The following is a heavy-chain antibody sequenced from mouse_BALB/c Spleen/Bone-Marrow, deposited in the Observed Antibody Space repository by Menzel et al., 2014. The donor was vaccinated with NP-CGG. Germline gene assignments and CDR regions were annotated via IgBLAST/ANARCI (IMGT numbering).Heavy chain of an antibody. D-gene: IGHD2-14*01. V-gene: IGHV2-9*02. CDR3: ARGQEVRRIAY. CDR1: GFSLTSYG. J-gene: IGHJ3*01. Sequence: VKLVESGPGLVAPSQSLSITCTVSGFSLTSYGVHWVRQPPGKGLEWLGVIWAGGSTNYNSALMSRLSIKKDNSKSQVFLKMNSLQTDDTAMYYCARGQEVRRIAYWGQGTLVTVSA. CDR2: IWAGGST.